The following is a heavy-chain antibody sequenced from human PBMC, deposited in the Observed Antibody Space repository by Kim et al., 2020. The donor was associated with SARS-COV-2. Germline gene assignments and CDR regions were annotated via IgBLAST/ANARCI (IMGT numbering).Heavy chain of an antibody. V-gene: IGHV1-69*01. J-gene: IGHJ4*02. CDR3: ASLAVAGVNYFDY. Sequence: AQKFQGRVTITADESTSTAYRELSSLRSEDTAVYYCASLAVAGVNYFDYWGQGTLVTVSS. D-gene: IGHD6-19*01.